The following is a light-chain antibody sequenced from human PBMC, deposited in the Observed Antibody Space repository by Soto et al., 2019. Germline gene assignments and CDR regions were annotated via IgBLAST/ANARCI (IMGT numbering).Light chain of an antibody. CDR2: GVS. J-gene: IGKJ4*01. V-gene: IGKV3-15*01. CDR1: QSVRNTY. Sequence: EIVMTQSPVTLSVSPGERATLSCRASQSVRNTYLAWYQQKPGQAPRLLISGVSTRAAGIPARFSGSGSGTEFTLTISSLQSEDFAVYYCQQYGDWPPTFGGGTKVEIK. CDR3: QQYGDWPPT.